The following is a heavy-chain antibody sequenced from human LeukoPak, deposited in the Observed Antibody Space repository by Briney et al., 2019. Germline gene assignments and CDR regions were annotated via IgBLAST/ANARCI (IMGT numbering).Heavy chain of an antibody. D-gene: IGHD2-15*01. Sequence: SVKVSCKACVGTFSCYAISGVRQAPGQGLEWMGGIIPIFGTSNYAQKFQGRDTITADESTHTAYMELSSLRSEDTAVYYCATLGYCSGGSCYTVDYWGQGTLVTVSS. J-gene: IGHJ4*02. V-gene: IGHV1-69*01. CDR1: VGTFSCYA. CDR2: IIPIFGTS. CDR3: ATLGYCSGGSCYTVDY.